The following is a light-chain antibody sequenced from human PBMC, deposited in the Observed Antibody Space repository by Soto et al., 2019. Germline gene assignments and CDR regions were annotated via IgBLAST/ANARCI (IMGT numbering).Light chain of an antibody. J-gene: IGKJ5*01. V-gene: IGKV1-8*01. CDR3: QQYYSYPPVT. Sequence: AIRMTQSPSSFSASTGDRVTITCRASQGISSYLAWYQQKPGKAPKLLIYAASTLLSGVPSRFSGSGSGTDFTLTISCLQSEDFATYYCQQYYSYPPVTFGQGTRLEIK. CDR1: QGISSY. CDR2: AAS.